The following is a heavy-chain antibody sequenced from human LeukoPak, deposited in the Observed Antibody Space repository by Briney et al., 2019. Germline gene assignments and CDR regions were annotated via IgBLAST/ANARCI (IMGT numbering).Heavy chain of an antibody. CDR3: AVIAVAGTDFDY. CDR1: GYTFTGYY. Sequence: ASVKVSCKASGYTFTGYYMHWVRQAPGQGLGWMGWINPNSGGTNYAQKFQGRVTMTRDTSISTAYMELSRLRSDDTAVYYCAVIAVAGTDFDYWGQGTLVTVSS. CDR2: INPNSGGT. V-gene: IGHV1-2*02. J-gene: IGHJ4*02. D-gene: IGHD6-19*01.